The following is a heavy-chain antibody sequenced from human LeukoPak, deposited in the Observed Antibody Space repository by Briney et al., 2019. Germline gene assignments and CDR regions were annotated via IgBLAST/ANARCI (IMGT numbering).Heavy chain of an antibody. CDR2: INPNGGGT. CDR1: GYTFTGYY. Sequence: ASVKVSCKASGYTFTGYYMHWVRQAPGQGLEWMGWINPNGGGTNYAQKFQGRGTMTRDTSISTAYMELSRLRPDDTAVYYCAREIAVAGTGGAFDIWGQGTMVTVSS. V-gene: IGHV1-2*02. J-gene: IGHJ3*02. D-gene: IGHD6-19*01. CDR3: AREIAVAGTGGAFDI.